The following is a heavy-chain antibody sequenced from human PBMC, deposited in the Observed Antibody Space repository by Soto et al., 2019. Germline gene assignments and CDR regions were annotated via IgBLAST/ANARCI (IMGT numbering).Heavy chain of an antibody. Sequence: SETLSLTCTVSGGSISGYYWSWVRQPPGKGLEWIGYIYHSGSTYYNPSLKSRVTISVDRSKNQFSLKLSSVTAADTAVYYCARVPGPWGQGTLVTVSS. CDR2: IYHSGST. CDR1: GGSISGYY. J-gene: IGHJ5*02. V-gene: IGHV4-30-2*01. CDR3: ARVPGP.